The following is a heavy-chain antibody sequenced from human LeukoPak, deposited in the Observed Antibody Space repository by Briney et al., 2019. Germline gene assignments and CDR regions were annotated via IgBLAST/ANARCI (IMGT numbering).Heavy chain of an antibody. CDR1: GFTFSSYG. D-gene: IGHD6-19*01. Sequence: GRSLRLSCAASGFTFSSYGMHWARQAPGKGLEWVAVIWYDGSNKYYADSVKGRFTISRDNSKNTLYLQMNSLRAEDTAVYYCARVAGAYAEYFQHWGQGTLVTVSS. CDR2: IWYDGSNK. CDR3: ARVAGAYAEYFQH. J-gene: IGHJ1*01. V-gene: IGHV3-33*01.